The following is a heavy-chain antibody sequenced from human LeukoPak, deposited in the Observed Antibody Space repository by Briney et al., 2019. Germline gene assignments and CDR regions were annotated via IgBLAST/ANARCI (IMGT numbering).Heavy chain of an antibody. CDR1: GFTFSDYA. J-gene: IGHJ4*02. D-gene: IGHD3/OR15-3a*01. V-gene: IGHV3-30*04. CDR3: ARERTGFYAEY. CDR2: ISHDGSAP. Sequence: GGSLRLSCAASGFTFSDYAMHWVRQAPGKGLEWVALISHDGSAPFYADSVKGRFIISKGSPQNTLYLQMNSLRPEDTAVYYCARERTGFYAEYWGQGTLVAVSS.